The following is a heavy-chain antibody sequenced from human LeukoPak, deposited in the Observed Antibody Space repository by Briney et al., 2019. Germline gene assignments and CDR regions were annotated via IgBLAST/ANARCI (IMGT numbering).Heavy chain of an antibody. D-gene: IGHD4/OR15-4a*01. CDR1: GFTSSNAW. CDR2: IKSKTDGGTR. J-gene: IGHJ3*02. V-gene: IGHV3-15*01. Sequence: KPGGSLRLSCAVSGFTSSNAWMSWVRQAPGKGLEWVGRIKSKTDGGTRDYAALVKGRFTISRDDSKNTLYLQMNSLKTEDTAVYYCTTFDYAAFLIWGQGTMVTVSS. CDR3: TTFDYAAFLI.